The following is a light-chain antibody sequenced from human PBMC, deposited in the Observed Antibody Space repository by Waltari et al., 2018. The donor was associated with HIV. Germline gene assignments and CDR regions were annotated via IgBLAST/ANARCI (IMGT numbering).Light chain of an antibody. V-gene: IGLV1-44*01. J-gene: IGLJ2*01. CDR1: ASNVGGAK. Sequence: QSALPQPPSPSGTAGQRVPISCFGRASNVGGAKNDWYQHVPGAAPVLLIAANDQRPSGIPARFSGSSSGTSVSLVISGLQSEDEANYYCASYDLDIGNLLFGGGTTVTVL. CDR3: ASYDLDIGNLL. CDR2: AND.